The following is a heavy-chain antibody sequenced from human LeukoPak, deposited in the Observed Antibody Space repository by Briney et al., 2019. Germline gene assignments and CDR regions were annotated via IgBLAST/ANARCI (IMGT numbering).Heavy chain of an antibody. J-gene: IGHJ6*02. CDR2: IYYSGST. CDR3: ARAHATYYYYGMDV. Sequence: SETLSLTCTVSGGSISSGGYYWSWIRQHPGKGLEWIGYIYYSGSTYYNPSLKSRVTISVDTSKNQFSLKLSSVTAADTAVYYCARAHATYYYYGMDVWAKGPRSPSP. CDR1: GGSISSGGYY. V-gene: IGHV4-31*03.